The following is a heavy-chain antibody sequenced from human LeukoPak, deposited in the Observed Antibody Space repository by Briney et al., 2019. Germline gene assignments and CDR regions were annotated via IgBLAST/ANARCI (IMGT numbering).Heavy chain of an antibody. CDR1: GGSISSSNW. Sequence: SETLSLTCAVSGGSISSSNWWSWVRQPPGKGLEWIGEIYHSGSTNYNPSLKNRVTISVDKSKNQFSLKLSSVTAADTAVYYCARAPGVVTVFDYWGQGTLVTVSS. CDR2: IYHSGST. J-gene: IGHJ4*02. V-gene: IGHV4-4*02. CDR3: ARAPGVVTVFDY. D-gene: IGHD2-21*02.